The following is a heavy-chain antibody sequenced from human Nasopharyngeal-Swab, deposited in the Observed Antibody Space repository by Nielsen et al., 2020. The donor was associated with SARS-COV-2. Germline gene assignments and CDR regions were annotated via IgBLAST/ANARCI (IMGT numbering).Heavy chain of an antibody. CDR2: ISAYNGNT. Sequence: ASVKVSCKASGYTFPSYGISWVRQAPGQGLEWMGWISAYNGNTNYAQKLQGRVTMTTDASTSTAYMELRSLRSDDTAVYYCARDQSTVTVYYYYGMDVWGQGTTVTVSS. CDR3: ARDQSTVTVYYYYGMDV. J-gene: IGHJ6*02. D-gene: IGHD4-17*01. V-gene: IGHV1-18*01. CDR1: GYTFPSYG.